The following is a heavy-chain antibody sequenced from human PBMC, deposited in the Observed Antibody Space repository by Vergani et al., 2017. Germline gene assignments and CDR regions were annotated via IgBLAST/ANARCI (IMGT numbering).Heavy chain of an antibody. CDR3: SRLLNSDSSGYSPYYFDY. J-gene: IGHJ4*02. D-gene: IGHD3-22*01. Sequence: QVQLPESGPGLVKPSETLSLTCTVSGGSISSYYWSWIRQPPGKGLEWIGYIYYSGSTNYNPSLKSRVTISVDTSKNQFSLKLSSVTAADTAVYYFSRLLNSDSSGYSPYYFDYWGQGTLVTVSS. CDR1: GGSISSYY. CDR2: IYYSGST. V-gene: IGHV4-59*01.